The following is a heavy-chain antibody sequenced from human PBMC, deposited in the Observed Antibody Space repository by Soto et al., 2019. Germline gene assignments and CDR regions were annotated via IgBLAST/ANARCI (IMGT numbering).Heavy chain of an antibody. V-gene: IGHV4-30-4*01. J-gene: IGHJ6*02. CDR3: ARDRGPVAGYYYYYYGMDV. Sequence: SETLSLTCTVSGGSISSGDYYWSWIRQPPGKGREWIGYIYYSGSTYYNPSLKRPVTISLDTSKNQFSLTLSSVTAAHTAVYYCARDRGPVAGYYYYYYGMDVWGQGTTVTVSS. CDR2: IYYSGST. CDR1: GGSISSGDYY. D-gene: IGHD6-19*01.